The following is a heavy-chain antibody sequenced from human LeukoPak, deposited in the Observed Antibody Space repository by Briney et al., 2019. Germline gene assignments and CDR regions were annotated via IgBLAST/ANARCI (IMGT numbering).Heavy chain of an antibody. CDR2: FIRSGGST. J-gene: IGHJ4*02. Sequence: GSLRLSGAASGFTFRSYAMIWVRRAPGKGLEWWAAFIRSGGSTYYADSVEGRFTISRGNSDNMLYLPMNSLRAEDTAVYYCASMTTVTTLDYWGQGTLVTVSS. CDR3: ASMTTVTTLDY. D-gene: IGHD4-11*01. V-gene: IGHV3-23*01. CDR1: GFTFRSYA.